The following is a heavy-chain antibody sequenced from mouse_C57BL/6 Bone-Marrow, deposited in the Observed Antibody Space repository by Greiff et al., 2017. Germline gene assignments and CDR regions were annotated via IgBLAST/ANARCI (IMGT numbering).Heavy chain of an antibody. V-gene: IGHV14-4*01. Sequence: EVQLQQSGAELVRPGASVKLSCTASGFNIKDDYMHWVKQRPEQGLEWIGWIDPENGATEYASKFPGKATITADTSSNTAYLQLSSLTSEDTAGYYCTTGLRIITTVSYDAMDYWGQGTSVTVSS. CDR2: IDPENGAT. D-gene: IGHD1-1*01. CDR1: GFNIKDDY. CDR3: TTGLRIITTVSYDAMDY. J-gene: IGHJ4*01.